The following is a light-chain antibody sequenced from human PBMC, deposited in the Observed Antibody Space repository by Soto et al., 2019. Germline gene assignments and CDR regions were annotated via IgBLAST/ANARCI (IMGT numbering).Light chain of an antibody. V-gene: IGKV3-11*01. CDR3: QQRDSWPPT. CDR2: DAS. J-gene: IGKJ1*01. CDR1: ESVSRS. Sequence: IVLTQSPATLSLSPGERATLSCRASESVSRSLVWYQQKPGQAPRLLIYDASNRATGIPARFSGSGSGTDFILTISSLEPEDFAVYYCQQRDSWPPTFGQGTKVDI.